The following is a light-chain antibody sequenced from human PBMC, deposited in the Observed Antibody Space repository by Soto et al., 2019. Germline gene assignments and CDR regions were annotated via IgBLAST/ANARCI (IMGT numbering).Light chain of an antibody. CDR3: LLGAGSSLC. Sequence: LCRYRVEISSVAGRASQSVSSYLAWYQQKPGQAPRLLIYGASSRATGIPDRFSVSCPGTDFIRTMCRVSADDLNLYYCLLGAGSSLCFAGGTQVDIK. V-gene: IGKV3-20*01. CDR1: QSVSSY. J-gene: IGKJ4*01. CDR2: GAS.